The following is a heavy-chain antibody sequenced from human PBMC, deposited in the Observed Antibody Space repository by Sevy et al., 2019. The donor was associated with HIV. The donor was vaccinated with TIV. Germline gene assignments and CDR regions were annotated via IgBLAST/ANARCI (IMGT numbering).Heavy chain of an antibody. CDR1: GGTFSSYA. J-gene: IGHJ5*02. V-gene: IGHV1-69*13. Sequence: ASVKVSCKASGGTFSSYAISWVRQAPGQGLEWMGGIIPIFGTANYAQKFQGRVTITADESTSTAYMELRSLRSEDTAVYYCAREGPSLGYCSSTSCHRWFDPWGQGTLVTVSS. CDR2: IIPIFGTA. D-gene: IGHD2-2*01. CDR3: AREGPSLGYCSSTSCHRWFDP.